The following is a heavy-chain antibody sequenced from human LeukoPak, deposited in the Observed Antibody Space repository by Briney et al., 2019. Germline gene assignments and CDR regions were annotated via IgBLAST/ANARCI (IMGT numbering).Heavy chain of an antibody. CDR3: AKDHGFYRSGWNPLFDY. D-gene: IGHD6-19*01. CDR1: GFTFSSYG. J-gene: IGHJ4*02. CDR2: ISYDGSNK. V-gene: IGHV3-30*18. Sequence: PGRSLRLSCAASGFTFSSYGMYWVRQAPGKGLEWVAVISYDGSNKYCADSVKGRFTISRDNSKNMVYLQMNSLRAEDTAVYYCAKDHGFYRSGWNPLFDYWGQGTLVTVSS.